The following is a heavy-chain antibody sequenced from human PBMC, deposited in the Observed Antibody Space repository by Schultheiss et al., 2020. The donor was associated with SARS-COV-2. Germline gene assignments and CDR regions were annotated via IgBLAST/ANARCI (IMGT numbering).Heavy chain of an antibody. V-gene: IGHV4-61*05. CDR2: IYYSGST. J-gene: IGHJ6*01. CDR3: AKSSGKFFYYFSMDV. CDR1: GGSISSSSYY. D-gene: IGHD3-3*01. Sequence: SETLSLTCTVSGGSISSSSYYWGWIRQPPGKGLEWIGYIYYSGSTNYNPSLKSRVTISVDTSKNQFSLKLSSVTAADTAVYYCAKSSGKFFYYFSMDVWGQGTAVTVSS.